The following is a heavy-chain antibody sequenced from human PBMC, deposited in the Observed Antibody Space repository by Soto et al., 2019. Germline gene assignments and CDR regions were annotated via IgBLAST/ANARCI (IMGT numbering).Heavy chain of an antibody. CDR1: GFSLRNARMG. Sequence: QVTLKESGPVLVNPTEPLTLTCTVSGFSLRNARMGVSWIRQPPGKALEWLAHLLSSDEKSYNTSLKGRVTLSKDTSKSQVVLTMTYVDPVDTATYFCARMLAVNYYYYYVDVWGEGTTVTVSS. J-gene: IGHJ6*03. CDR3: ARMLAVNYYYYYVDV. V-gene: IGHV2-26*01. D-gene: IGHD3-22*01. CDR2: LLSSDEK.